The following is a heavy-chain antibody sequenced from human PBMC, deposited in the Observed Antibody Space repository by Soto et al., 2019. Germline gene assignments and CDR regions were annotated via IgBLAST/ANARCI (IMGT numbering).Heavy chain of an antibody. J-gene: IGHJ6*02. CDR2: IIPIFGTA. V-gene: IGHV1-69*12. D-gene: IGHD2-2*01. CDR3: ARGSSAALDYYGMDV. CDR1: GGTFSSYA. Sequence: QVQLVQSGAEVKKPGSSVKVSCKASGGTFSSYAISWVRQAPGQGLEWMGGIIPIFGTANYAQKFQGRVTVTADESTSTDYMELSSLRSEDTAVYYCARGSSAALDYYGMDVWGHGTTVTVSS.